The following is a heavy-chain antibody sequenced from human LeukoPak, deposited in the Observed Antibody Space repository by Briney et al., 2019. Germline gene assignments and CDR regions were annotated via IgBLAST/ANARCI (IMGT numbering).Heavy chain of an antibody. CDR3: ARDLGTSGWYTFDF. CDR2: TYYRSKWYD. J-gene: IGHJ5*01. CDR1: GDSVSSKNGA. D-gene: IGHD6-19*01. V-gene: IGHV6-1*01. Sequence: SQTLSLTCAISGDSVSSKNGAWNWIRQSPSRGLEWLGRTYYRSKWYDEYADSVRGRVTISPDTSKNQFSLHVYSVTPEDTAVYYCARDLGTSGWYTFDFWGQGTLVTVSS.